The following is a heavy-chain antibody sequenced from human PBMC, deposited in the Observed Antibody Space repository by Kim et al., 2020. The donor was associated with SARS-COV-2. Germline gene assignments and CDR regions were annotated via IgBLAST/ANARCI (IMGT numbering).Heavy chain of an antibody. V-gene: IGHV5-10-1*01. D-gene: IGHD6-19*01. Sequence: TYSPSFQGHVTFSVDKSTNTAYLQWNSLKAADTATYYCAKPSSGWYFAYDVWGQGTMVTVSS. J-gene: IGHJ3*01. CDR3: AKPSSGWYFAYDV.